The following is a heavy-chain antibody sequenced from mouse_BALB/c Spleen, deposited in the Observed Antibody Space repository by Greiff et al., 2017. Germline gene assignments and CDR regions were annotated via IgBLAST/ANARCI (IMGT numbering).Heavy chain of an antibody. Sequence: EVQLQQSGPGLVKPSQSLSLTCTVTGYSITSDYAWNWIRQFPGNKLEWMGYISYSGSTSYNPSLKSRISITRDTSKNQFFLQLNSVTTEDTATYYCARFLGLVGFAYWGQGTLVTVSA. V-gene: IGHV3-2*02. D-gene: IGHD2-10*02. CDR1: GYSITSDYA. CDR3: ARFLGLVGFAY. CDR2: ISYSGST. J-gene: IGHJ3*01.